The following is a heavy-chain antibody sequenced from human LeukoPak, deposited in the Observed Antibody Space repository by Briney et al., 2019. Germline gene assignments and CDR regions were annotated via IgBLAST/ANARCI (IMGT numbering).Heavy chain of an antibody. D-gene: IGHD3-22*01. J-gene: IGHJ4*02. CDR3: ARDPRGPTGYDSSARDTFDY. Sequence: GGTLRLSCAASGFTFSSYGMSWVRQAPGKGLEWVAVVLYDGSMQYYADSVKGRFTASRDNSKNTLYLRVSSLRVDDTAVYYCARDPRGPTGYDSSARDTFDYWGQGTLVTVSS. CDR2: VLYDGSMQ. V-gene: IGHV3-30*03. CDR1: GFTFSSYG.